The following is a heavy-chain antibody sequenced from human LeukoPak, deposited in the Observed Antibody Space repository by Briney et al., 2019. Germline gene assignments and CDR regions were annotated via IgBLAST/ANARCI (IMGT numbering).Heavy chain of an antibody. Sequence: GGSLRLSCAASGFTFSSYAVSWVRQAPGKGLEWVSAISGSGGSTYYADSVKGRFTISRDNSKNTLYLQMNSLRAEDTAVYYCAKDLSTDLRYFDWLLLAFDIWGQGTMVTVSS. CDR3: AKDLSTDLRYFDWLLLAFDI. J-gene: IGHJ3*02. D-gene: IGHD3-9*01. V-gene: IGHV3-23*01. CDR2: ISGSGGST. CDR1: GFTFSSYA.